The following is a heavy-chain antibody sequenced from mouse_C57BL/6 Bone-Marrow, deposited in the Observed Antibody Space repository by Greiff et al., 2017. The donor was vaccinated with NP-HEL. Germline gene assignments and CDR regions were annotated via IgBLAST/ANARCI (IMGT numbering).Heavy chain of an antibody. J-gene: IGHJ3*01. D-gene: IGHD3-2*02. CDR3: ARQLRLRGVRFAY. Sequence: EVQRVESGGDLVKPGGSLKLSCAASGFTFSSYGMSWVRQTPDKRLEWVATISSGGSYTYYPDSVKGRFTISRDNAKNTLYLQMRSLKSEDTAMYYCARQLRLRGVRFAYWGQGTLVTVSA. V-gene: IGHV5-6*01. CDR2: ISSGGSYT. CDR1: GFTFSSYG.